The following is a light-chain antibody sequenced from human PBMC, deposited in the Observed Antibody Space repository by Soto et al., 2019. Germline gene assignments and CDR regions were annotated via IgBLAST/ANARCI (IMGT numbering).Light chain of an antibody. Sequence: EIVMTQSPATLSVSPGERATLSCRASQSVNSNLAWYQQKPGQAPRLLVYGASTRAAGVPARFSGSGSGTEFTLTVSSLQSEDFEVYYCQQYSNWPPWTFGQGTKVEIK. V-gene: IGKV3-15*01. J-gene: IGKJ1*01. CDR3: QQYSNWPPWT. CDR1: QSVNSN. CDR2: GAS.